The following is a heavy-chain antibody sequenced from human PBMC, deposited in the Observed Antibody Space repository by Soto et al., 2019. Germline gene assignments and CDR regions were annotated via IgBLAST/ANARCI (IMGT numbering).Heavy chain of an antibody. D-gene: IGHD2-15*01. CDR1: GGTFSSYA. J-gene: IGHJ4*02. CDR3: ASCSLGSLGY. V-gene: IGHV1-69*13. CDR2: IIPIFGTA. Sequence: SVKFSCKASGGTFSSYAISWVRQAPGQGLECIGGIIPIFGTANYAQKFQGRVTITADESTSTAYMELSSLRSEDTAVYYCASCSLGSLGYWGQGTLVTVSS.